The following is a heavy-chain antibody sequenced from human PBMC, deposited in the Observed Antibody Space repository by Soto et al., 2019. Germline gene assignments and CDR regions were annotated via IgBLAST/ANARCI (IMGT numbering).Heavy chain of an antibody. CDR3: ASKTYSGYAYDY. J-gene: IGHJ4*02. CDR2: IIPILGIA. Sequence: GASVKVSCKASGGTFSSYTISWVRQAPGQGLEWMGRIIPILGIANYAQKFQGRVTITADKSTSTAYMELSSPRSEDTAVYYCASKTYSGYAYDYWGQGTLVTVSS. CDR1: GGTFSSYT. V-gene: IGHV1-69*02. D-gene: IGHD5-12*01.